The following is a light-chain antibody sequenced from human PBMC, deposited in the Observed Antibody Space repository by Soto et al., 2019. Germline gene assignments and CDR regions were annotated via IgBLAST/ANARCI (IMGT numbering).Light chain of an antibody. CDR2: DAS. V-gene: IGKV3-20*01. Sequence: EIVLTQSPGTLSLSPGERATLSCRASQSVSSNYLAWYQQKPGQAPRLLIYDASSRAAGIPDRFSGSGSGTDFTLTISRLEPEDFAVYSCHQHGSSRRTFGQGTKVEI. J-gene: IGKJ1*01. CDR1: QSVSSNY. CDR3: HQHGSSRRT.